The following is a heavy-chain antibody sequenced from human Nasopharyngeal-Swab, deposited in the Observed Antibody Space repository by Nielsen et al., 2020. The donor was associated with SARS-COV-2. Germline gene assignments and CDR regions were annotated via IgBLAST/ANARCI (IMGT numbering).Heavy chain of an antibody. CDR2: IYYSGST. J-gene: IGHJ5*02. Sequence: WIRQPPGKGLEWIGYIYYSGSTYYNPSLKSRVTISVDTSKNQFSLKLSSVTAADTAVEDCASSAGGANINGWFDPWGQGTLVTVSS. CDR3: ASSAGGANINGWFDP. V-gene: IGHV4-31*02. D-gene: IGHD1-1*01.